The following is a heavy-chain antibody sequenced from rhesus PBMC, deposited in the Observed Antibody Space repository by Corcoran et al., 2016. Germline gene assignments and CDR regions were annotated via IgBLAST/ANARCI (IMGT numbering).Heavy chain of an antibody. V-gene: IGHV3-118*01. CDR2: IRSKSNNYET. D-gene: IGHD3-3*01. CDR3: ARDVEYYNIWTGYSFFDY. CDR1: GFTFSSSA. Sequence: EVQLVESGGGLVQPGGSLRLSCAASGFTFSSSAMLWVRQASGKGLEWVGRIRSKSNNYETGDAESVKGRFTISRDDSKNTAYLQMNSLKTEDTAVYYCARDVEYYNIWTGYSFFDYWGQGVLVTVSS. J-gene: IGHJ4*01.